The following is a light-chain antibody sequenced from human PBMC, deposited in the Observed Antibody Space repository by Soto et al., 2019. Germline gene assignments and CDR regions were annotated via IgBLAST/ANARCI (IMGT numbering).Light chain of an antibody. CDR3: SSYTSTTTLWV. V-gene: IGLV2-14*01. CDR1: SSGVGGYNY. J-gene: IGLJ3*02. Sequence: QSAVTQPASVSGSPGQSITVSCTGTSSGVGGYNYVSWYQQHPGKAPKLMIYEVNNRPSGVSNRFSGSKSGNTASLTISRLQAEDEADYYCSSYTSTTTLWVFGGGTKLTVL. CDR2: EVN.